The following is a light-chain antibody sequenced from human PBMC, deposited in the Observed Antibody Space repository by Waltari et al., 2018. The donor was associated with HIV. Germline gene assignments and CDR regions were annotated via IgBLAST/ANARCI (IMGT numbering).Light chain of an antibody. J-gene: IGLJ2*01. CDR2: DVS. V-gene: IGLV2-14*03. CDR1: TSDVGGYNS. CDR3: SSYTSSDTVV. Sequence: QSALTQPASVSGSPGQSITISCTGTTSDVGGYNSVSWYQQHPAKAPKLVILDVSNRPSGGSNRFSGSKSGNTASLTISGLQAEDEAYYYCSSYTSSDTVVFGGGTKVTVL.